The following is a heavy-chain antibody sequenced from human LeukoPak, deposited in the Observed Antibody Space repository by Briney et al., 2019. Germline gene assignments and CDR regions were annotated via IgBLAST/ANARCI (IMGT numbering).Heavy chain of an antibody. D-gene: IGHD6-19*01. J-gene: IGHJ4*02. V-gene: IGHV4-34*01. Sequence: SETLSLTCAVYGGSFSGYYWSWIRRPPGKGLEWIGEINHSGSTNYNPSLKSRVTISVDTSKNQFSLKLSSVTAADTAVYYCADLIAVAGVDWGQGTLVTVSS. CDR1: GGSFSGYY. CDR3: ADLIAVAGVD. CDR2: INHSGST.